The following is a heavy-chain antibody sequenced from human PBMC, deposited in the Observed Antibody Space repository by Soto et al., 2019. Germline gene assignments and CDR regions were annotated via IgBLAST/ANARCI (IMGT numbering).Heavy chain of an antibody. CDR2: IYYSGST. J-gene: IGHJ4*02. V-gene: IGHV4-59*01. CDR1: GGSISSYY. CDR3: GRPGSLPSPIDY. Sequence: PSETLSLTCTVYGGSISSYYWSWIRQPPGKGLEWIGYIYYSGSTNYNPSLKSRVTISVDTSKNQFSLKLSPVTAADTSVYYCGRPGSLPSPIDYWCTGTLVTV. D-gene: IGHD1-26*01.